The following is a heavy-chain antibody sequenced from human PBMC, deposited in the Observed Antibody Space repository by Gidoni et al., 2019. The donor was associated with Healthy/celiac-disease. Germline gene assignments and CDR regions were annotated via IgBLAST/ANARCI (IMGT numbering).Heavy chain of an antibody. D-gene: IGHD5-12*01. CDR2: ISWNSGSI. J-gene: IGHJ4*02. Sequence: EVQLVESGGGLVQPGRSLSPSCAPSGFTSDDYAMRWVRQAPGKGLEWVAGISWNSGSIGYADSVKGRFTISRDNAKNSLYLQMNSLGAEDTALYYCAKDMWGGRSDYEPLVGYWGQGTLVTVSS. V-gene: IGHV3-9*02. CDR1: GFTSDDYA. CDR3: AKDMWGGRSDYEPLVGY.